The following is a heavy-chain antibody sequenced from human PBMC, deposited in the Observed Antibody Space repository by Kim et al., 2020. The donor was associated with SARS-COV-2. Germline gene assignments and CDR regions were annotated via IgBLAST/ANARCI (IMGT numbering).Heavy chain of an antibody. CDR2: ISSSSSYI. D-gene: IGHD2-2*03. Sequence: GGSLRLSCAASGFTFSSYSMNWVRQAPGKGLEWVSSISSSSSYIYYADSVKGRFTISRDNAKNSLYLQMNSLRAEDTAVYYCASLDIVVVPAAMFYENWFDPWGQGTLVTVSS. CDR3: ASLDIVVVPAAMFYENWFDP. V-gene: IGHV3-21*01. CDR1: GFTFSSYS. J-gene: IGHJ5*02.